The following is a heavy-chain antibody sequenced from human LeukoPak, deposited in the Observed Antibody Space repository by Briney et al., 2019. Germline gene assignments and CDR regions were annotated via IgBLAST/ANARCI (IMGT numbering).Heavy chain of an antibody. CDR3: AKDLYGSGWYNYFDP. CDR1: GFTFSSYA. V-gene: IGHV3-30*04. CDR2: TSRDGSAE. J-gene: IGHJ5*02. Sequence: GGSLRLSCAASGFTFSSYAMHWVRQAPGKGLEWVAMTSRDGSAEYYADSVKGRFTISRDNSKNTLYLQMSSLRPEDTAVYHCAKDLYGSGWYNYFDPWGQGALVIVSS. D-gene: IGHD6-19*01.